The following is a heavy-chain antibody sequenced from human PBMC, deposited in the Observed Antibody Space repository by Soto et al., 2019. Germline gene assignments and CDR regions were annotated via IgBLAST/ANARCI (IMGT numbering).Heavy chain of an antibody. Sequence: QVQLVQSGAEVKKPGSSVKVSCKASGGTFSSYVISWGRQAPGQGLEWMGGIIPISGTGKYAQKFQCRVTITADESTSTAYMELSSLRSEDTAVYYGAATPLVATIRWYFDLCGRGTLVTLSS. V-gene: IGHV1-69*01. CDR1: GGTFSSYV. D-gene: IGHD5-12*01. CDR2: IIPISGTG. CDR3: AATPLVATIRWYFDL. J-gene: IGHJ2*01.